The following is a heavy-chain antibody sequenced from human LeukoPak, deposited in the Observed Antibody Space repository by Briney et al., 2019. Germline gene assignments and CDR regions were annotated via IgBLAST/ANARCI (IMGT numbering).Heavy chain of an antibody. CDR1: GGSISSSSHY. D-gene: IGHD3-3*01. V-gene: IGHV4-39*07. CDR2: IYYSGST. J-gene: IGHJ4*02. CDR3: ARSWGYDFWSGNLLDY. Sequence: PSETLSLTCTVSGGSISSSSHYWGWIRQPPRKGLEWIGSIYYSGSTYYNPSLKSRVTISVDMSKNQFSLKLSSVTAADTAVYYCARSWGYDFWSGNLLDYWGQGTLVTVSS.